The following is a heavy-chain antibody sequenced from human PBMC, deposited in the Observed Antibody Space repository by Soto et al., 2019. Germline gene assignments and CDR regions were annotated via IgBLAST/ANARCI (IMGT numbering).Heavy chain of an antibody. V-gene: IGHV3-53*04. D-gene: IGHD3-10*01. J-gene: IGHJ3*02. CDR1: GFTVSYNY. Sequence: EVQLVESGGGLVQPGGSLRLSCSVSGFTVSYNYMSWVRQAPGKGLEWVSVIYRGGDTYYADSVKGRFTISRENSKNTLYLQMDSLRSEDTAVYYCAKERGSVGEYWGGDGFDIWGQGTPVTVSS. CDR2: IYRGGDT. CDR3: AKERGSVGEYWGGDGFDI.